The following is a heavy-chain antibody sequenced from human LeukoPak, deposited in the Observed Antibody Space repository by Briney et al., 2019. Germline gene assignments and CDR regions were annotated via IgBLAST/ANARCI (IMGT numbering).Heavy chain of an antibody. J-gene: IGHJ5*01. V-gene: IGHV4-61*09. CDR3: ALAPNSNWFDF. CDR2: IHDSGIS. CDR1: GGSISSGAYY. Sequence: PSQTLSLTCTVSGGSISSGAYYWNWIRQSPGKGLEWIGNIHDSGISNYNPSLKSRVTISIDTSRRQFFLKLSSVTAADTALYYCALAPNSNWFDFWGQGTLVTVSS. D-gene: IGHD2-8*01.